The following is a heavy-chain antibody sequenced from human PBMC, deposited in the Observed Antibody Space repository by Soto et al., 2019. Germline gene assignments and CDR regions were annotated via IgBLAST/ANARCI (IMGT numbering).Heavy chain of an antibody. J-gene: IGHJ4*02. CDR3: ARALCSSSTSCPRDY. D-gene: IGHD2-2*01. CDR2: INAGNGNT. V-gene: IGHV1-3*01. Sequence: GASVKVSCKASGYTFTSYAMHWVRQAPGQRLEWMGWINAGNGNTKYSQKFQGRVIITRDTSASTAYMELSSLRSEDTAVYYCARALCSSSTSCPRDYWGQGTLVTVSS. CDR1: GYTFTSYA.